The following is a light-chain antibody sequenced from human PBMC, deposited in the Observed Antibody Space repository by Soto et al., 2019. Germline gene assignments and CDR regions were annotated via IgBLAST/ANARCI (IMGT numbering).Light chain of an antibody. CDR1: QNINTY. J-gene: IGKJ2*01. Sequence: DIQVTQFPSTLSVSVGDRVTITCRASQNINTYLAWYQQKPGEAPKLLINKASNLNSGVPSRFSGSGSGTEFTLTISSLQPDDFATYSCQQYNSYPFTFGQGTKMEI. V-gene: IGKV1-5*03. CDR3: QQYNSYPFT. CDR2: KAS.